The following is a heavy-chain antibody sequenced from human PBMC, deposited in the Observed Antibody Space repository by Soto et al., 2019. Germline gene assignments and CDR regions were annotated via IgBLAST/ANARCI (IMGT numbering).Heavy chain of an antibody. CDR3: ARWGRTTANFDY. V-gene: IGHV4-31*03. Sequence: SETLSLTCTVSGGSIISGGYYWSWIRQHPGKGLEWIGYIYYSGSTYYNPSLKSRVTISVDTSKNQFSLKLSSVTAADTAVYYCARWGRTTANFDYWGQGTLVTVSS. D-gene: IGHD3-16*01. J-gene: IGHJ4*02. CDR1: GGSIISGGYY. CDR2: IYYSGST.